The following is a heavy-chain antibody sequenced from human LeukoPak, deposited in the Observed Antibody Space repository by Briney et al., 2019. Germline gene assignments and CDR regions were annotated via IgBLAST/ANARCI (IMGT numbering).Heavy chain of an antibody. V-gene: IGHV3-30*03. D-gene: IGHD3-10*01. J-gene: IGHJ4*02. CDR2: ISYDGSNK. Sequence: HPGGSLRLSCAASGFTFSSYGVHWVRQAPGKGLEWVAVISYDGSNKYYADSVKGRFTISRDNSKNTLYLQMDSLKTEDTAVYYCTGNYYGSGSYADFDYWGQGTLVTVSS. CDR3: TGNYYGSGSYADFDY. CDR1: GFTFSSYG.